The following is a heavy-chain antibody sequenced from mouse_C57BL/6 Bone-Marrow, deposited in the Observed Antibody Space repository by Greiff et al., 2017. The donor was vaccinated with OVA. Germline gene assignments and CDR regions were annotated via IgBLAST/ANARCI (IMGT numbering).Heavy chain of an antibody. CDR1: GYTFTSYW. CDR2: IDPNSGGT. J-gene: IGHJ2*01. CDR3: ARMESLYLDY. Sequence: QVQLQQPGAELVKPGASVKLSCKASGYTFTSYWMHWVQQRPGRGLEWIGWIDPNSGGTKYNEKFKSKATLTVDQPSSTAYMQLSSLTSEDSAGYYCARMESLYLDYWGQGTTLTVSS. V-gene: IGHV1-72*01.